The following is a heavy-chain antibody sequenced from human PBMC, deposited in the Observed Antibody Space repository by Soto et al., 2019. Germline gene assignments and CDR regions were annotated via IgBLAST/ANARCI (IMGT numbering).Heavy chain of an antibody. CDR2: IYSGGST. J-gene: IGHJ6*02. V-gene: IGHV3-53*02. Sequence: EVQLVETGGGLIQPGGSLRLSCAASGFTVSSNYMSWVRQAPGKGLEWVAGIYSGGSTYYADSVKGRITISRDNSKNTLYLHMNRLRTEDSAVNYCARDAPRWLRLGGCLFYYGMDVWGQGTTVTVSS. D-gene: IGHD5-12*01. CDR3: ARDAPRWLRLGGCLFYYGMDV. CDR1: GFTVSSNY.